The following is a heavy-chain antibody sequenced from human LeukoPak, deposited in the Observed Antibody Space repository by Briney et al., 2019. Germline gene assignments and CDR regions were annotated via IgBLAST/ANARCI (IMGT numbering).Heavy chain of an antibody. CDR2: IVPIFGTA. J-gene: IGHJ4*02. Sequence: GSSVKVSCKASGGTFSSYAISWVRQAPGRGLEWMGGIVPIFGTANYAQKFQGRVTITTDESTSTAYMELSSLRSEDTAVYCCARGPTSRDGYKYFDYWGQGTLVTVSS. CDR3: ARGPTSRDGYKYFDY. CDR1: GGTFSSYA. V-gene: IGHV1-69*05. D-gene: IGHD5-24*01.